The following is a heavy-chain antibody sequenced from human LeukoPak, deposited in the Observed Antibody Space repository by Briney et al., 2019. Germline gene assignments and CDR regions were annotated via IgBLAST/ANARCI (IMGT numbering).Heavy chain of an antibody. CDR2: IYTSGST. V-gene: IGHV4-61*02. CDR3: ARDNDSSGNDAFDI. CDR1: GGSISSGSYY. Sequence: PSQTLSLTCTVSGGSISSGSYYWSWIRQPAGKGLEWIGRIYTSGSTNYNPSLKSRVTISVDTSKNQFSLKLSSVTAADTAVYYCARDNDSSGNDAFDIWGQGTMVTVSS. D-gene: IGHD3-22*01. J-gene: IGHJ3*02.